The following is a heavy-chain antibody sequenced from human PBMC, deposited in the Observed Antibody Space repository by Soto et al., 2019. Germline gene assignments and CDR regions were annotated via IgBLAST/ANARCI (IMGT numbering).Heavy chain of an antibody. Sequence: ASVKVSCKASGYTFTIYDINWVLQATGQGLEWMGWMNPNSGNTGYAQKFQGRVTMTRNTSISTAYMELSSLRSEDTAVYYCARGAYQLLSGYYHYYLSGRGKGTTVTVAS. CDR1: GYTFTIYD. CDR2: MNPNSGNT. V-gene: IGHV1-8*01. CDR3: ARGAYQLLSGYYHYYLSG. J-gene: IGHJ6*03. D-gene: IGHD2-2*01.